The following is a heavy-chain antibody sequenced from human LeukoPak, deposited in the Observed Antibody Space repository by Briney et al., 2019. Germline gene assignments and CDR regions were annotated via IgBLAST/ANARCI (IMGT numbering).Heavy chain of an antibody. CDR2: ISGSGGST. Sequence: PGGSLRLSCAASGFTFSSYWMSWVRQAPGKGLEWVSAISGSGGSTYYADSVKGRFTISRDNSKNTLYLQMNSLRAEDTAVYYCAKDLSSRIYDSSGYIRDYWGQGTLVTVSS. J-gene: IGHJ4*02. D-gene: IGHD3-22*01. CDR3: AKDLSSRIYDSSGYIRDY. V-gene: IGHV3-23*01. CDR1: GFTFSSYW.